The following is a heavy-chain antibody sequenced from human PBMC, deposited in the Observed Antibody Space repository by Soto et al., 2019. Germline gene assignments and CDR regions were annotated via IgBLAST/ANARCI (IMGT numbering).Heavy chain of an antibody. J-gene: IGHJ4*02. CDR3: ARAATGSNNSAY. CDR1: GYAFTSYG. V-gene: IGHV1-18*04. D-gene: IGHD3-10*01. Sequence: QVQLVQSGPEVKNPGASVRVSCVASGYAFTSYGVNWVRQAPGQGLEWMGWIAPHSGRTTYLPKFQGRVTMTAHVSTITAYIESRSPTSADTGTYFSARAATGSNNSAYWGQGPLVTVSS. CDR2: IAPHSGRT.